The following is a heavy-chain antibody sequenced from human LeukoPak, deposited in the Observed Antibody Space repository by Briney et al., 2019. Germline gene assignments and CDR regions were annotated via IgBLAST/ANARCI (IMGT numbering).Heavy chain of an antibody. CDR2: IYHSGST. D-gene: IGHD3-22*01. J-gene: IGHJ1*01. CDR1: GGSISSGGYY. Sequence: SETLSLTCTVSGGSISSGGYYWSWIRQPPGKGLEWIGYIYHSGSTYYNPSLKSRVTISVDRSKNQFSLKLSSVTAADTAVYYCASHDTYYYDSSGYLQHWGQGTLVTVSS. CDR3: ASHDTYYYDSSGYLQH. V-gene: IGHV4-30-2*01.